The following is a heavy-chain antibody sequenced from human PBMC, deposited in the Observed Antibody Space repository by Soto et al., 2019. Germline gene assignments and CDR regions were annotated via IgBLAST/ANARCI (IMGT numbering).Heavy chain of an antibody. V-gene: IGHV4-34*01. CDR1: GGSFSGYY. Sequence: QVQLQQWGAGLLKPSETLSLTCAVYGGSFSGYYWTWIRQPPGTGLEWIGEINHSGSTNYNPSLKSPVTKSVDTSKNPFSRTLTSVTAAEPAVYYCARDKITGLFDYWGQGTLVTVSS. CDR3: ARDKITGLFDY. D-gene: IGHD2-8*02. CDR2: INHSGST. J-gene: IGHJ4*02.